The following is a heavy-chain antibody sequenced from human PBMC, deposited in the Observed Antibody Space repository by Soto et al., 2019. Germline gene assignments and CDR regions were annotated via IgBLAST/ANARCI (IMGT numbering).Heavy chain of an antibody. CDR3: ARDTIAARPVDYYYGMDV. Sequence: SVKVSCKASGGTFSSYAISWVRQAPGQGLEWMGGIIPIFGTANYAQKFQGRVTITADESTSTAYMELSSLRSQDTAVYYCARDTIAARPVDYYYGMDVWGQGTTVTVSS. CDR1: GGTFSSYA. V-gene: IGHV1-69*13. D-gene: IGHD6-6*01. J-gene: IGHJ6*02. CDR2: IIPIFGTA.